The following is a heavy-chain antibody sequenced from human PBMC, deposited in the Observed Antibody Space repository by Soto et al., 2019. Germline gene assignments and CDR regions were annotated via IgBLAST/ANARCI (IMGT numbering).Heavy chain of an antibody. Sequence: QVQLVQSGAEVKKPGSSVKVSCKASGGTFSTYAITWVRQAPGQGLEWLGGIIPIFGTTDYALKFQGRVTITAAESTSTGFIELNSLTSEDTAVYYCPRGVGAYDVDYWGQGTVVTVSS. CDR3: PRGVGAYDVDY. V-gene: IGHV1-69*01. CDR2: IIPIFGTT. D-gene: IGHD1-26*01. CDR1: GGTFSTYA. J-gene: IGHJ4*02.